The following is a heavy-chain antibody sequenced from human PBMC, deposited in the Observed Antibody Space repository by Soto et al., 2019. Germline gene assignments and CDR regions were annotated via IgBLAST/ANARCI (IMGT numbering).Heavy chain of an antibody. J-gene: IGHJ4*02. Sequence: WGSLLLSCAASVFTFRIEGMPWVRQAPGMGLEWVSVISSSAYAAYYADSVNGRFTISMDNSKNMVYLQMNNLRAEDTAVYYCAKGSRRSSGYYDSWGQGTMVTVSS. CDR1: VFTFRIEG. D-gene: IGHD3-22*01. V-gene: IGHV3-23*01. CDR3: AKGSRRSSGYYDS. CDR2: ISSSAYAA.